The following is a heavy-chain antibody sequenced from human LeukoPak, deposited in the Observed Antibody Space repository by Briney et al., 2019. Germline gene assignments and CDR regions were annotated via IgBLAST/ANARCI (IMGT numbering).Heavy chain of an antibody. Sequence: PSETLSLTCTVSGGSLSSYYWSWIRQPAGKGLEWIGRIYTSGSTNYNPSLKSRVTMSVDTSKNQFSLKLSSVTAADTAVYYCAREMTYYYDSSGYNPLDYWGPGTLVTVSS. CDR3: AREMTYYYDSSGYNPLDY. V-gene: IGHV4-4*07. CDR2: IYTSGST. D-gene: IGHD3-22*01. CDR1: GGSLSSYY. J-gene: IGHJ4*02.